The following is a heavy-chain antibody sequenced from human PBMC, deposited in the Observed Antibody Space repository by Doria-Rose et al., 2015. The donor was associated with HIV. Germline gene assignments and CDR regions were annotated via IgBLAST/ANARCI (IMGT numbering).Heavy chain of an antibody. CDR1: GASVSSRGYY. V-gene: IGHV4-31*03. D-gene: IGHD3-3*01. J-gene: IGHJ4*02. CDR3: ARMGSYRELDY. Sequence: VQLLESGPGLVKPSETLSLTCSVSGASVSSRGYYWNWIRQVSGKGLESLGYTYYTGTSDYSPSLKSRLNMAVDTSKNQFSLKLSFVTVADTAVYYCARMGSYRELDYWGQGALVIVSA. CDR2: TYYTGTS.